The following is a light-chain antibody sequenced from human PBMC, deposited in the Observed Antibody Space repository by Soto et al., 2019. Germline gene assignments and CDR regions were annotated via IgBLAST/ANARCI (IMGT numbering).Light chain of an antibody. CDR3: QQSYSTLTLT. V-gene: IGKV4-1*01. Sequence: DIVMTQSPDSLAVSLGERATINCKSSQSVLYTSNNKNYLSWYQQKPGQPPKLLIYWASTRESGVPDRFSGSGSGTDFTLTISSLQPEDFATYYCQQSYSTLTLTFGGGTKVDIK. CDR1: QSVLYTSNNKNY. CDR2: WAS. J-gene: IGKJ4*01.